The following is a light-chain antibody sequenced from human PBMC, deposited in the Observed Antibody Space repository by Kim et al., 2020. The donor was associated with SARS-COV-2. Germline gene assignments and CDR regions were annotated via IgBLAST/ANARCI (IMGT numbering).Light chain of an antibody. Sequence: SSELTQDPAVSVAFGQTVRIACQGDSLRTYSASWYQQKPGQAPILVIYVKNNRPTVFPDRSSGFRSGIIASLSLTGPQAEYAADFYCNSPDSSVIMWFGR. CDR1: SLRTYS. V-gene: IGLV3-19*01. CDR3: NSPDSSVIMW. CDR2: VKN. J-gene: IGLJ3*02.